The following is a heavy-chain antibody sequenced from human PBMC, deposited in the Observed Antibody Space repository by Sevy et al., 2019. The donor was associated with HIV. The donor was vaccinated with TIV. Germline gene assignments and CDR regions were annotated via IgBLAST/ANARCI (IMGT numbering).Heavy chain of an antibody. J-gene: IGHJ5*02. V-gene: IGHV4-59*01. CDR2: IDYSGNA. CDR1: GDSIGDYY. CDR3: ARDPATGWFDP. Sequence: SETLSLTCTVSGDSIGDYYWSWIRQTPGKGLEWIGYIDYSGNAHYNPSLKSRVTMSVDTSKNHFSLKLNSVTAADTALYYCARDPATGWFDPWGHGTLVTVSS.